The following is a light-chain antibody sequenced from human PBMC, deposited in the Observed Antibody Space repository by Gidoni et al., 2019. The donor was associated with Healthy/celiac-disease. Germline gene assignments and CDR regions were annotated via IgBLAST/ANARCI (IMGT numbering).Light chain of an antibody. CDR3: QQYGSSPCS. Sequence: ELVLTQSPGTLSLSPGERATLPCRASQSVSSSYLAWYQQKPGQAPRLLIYGASSRATGIPDRFSGSGSGTDFTLTISRLEPEDFAVYYCQQYGSSPCSFGQGTKLEIK. V-gene: IGKV3-20*01. CDR1: QSVSSSY. J-gene: IGKJ2*04. CDR2: GAS.